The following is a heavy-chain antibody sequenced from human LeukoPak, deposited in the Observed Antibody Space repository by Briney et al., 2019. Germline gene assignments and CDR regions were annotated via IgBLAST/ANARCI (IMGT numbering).Heavy chain of an antibody. Sequence: SETLSLTCAVYGGSFSGYYWSWIRQPPGKGLEWIGEINHSGSTSYNPSLKSRVTISVDTSKNQFSLKLSSVTAADTAVYYCARDAPYYDYVWGSPWGQGTLVTVSS. CDR2: INHSGST. CDR1: GGSFSGYY. J-gene: IGHJ4*02. CDR3: ARDAPYYDYVWGSP. D-gene: IGHD3-16*01. V-gene: IGHV4-34*01.